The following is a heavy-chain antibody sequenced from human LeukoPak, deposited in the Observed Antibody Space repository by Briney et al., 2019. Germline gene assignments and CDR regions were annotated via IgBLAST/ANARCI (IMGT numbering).Heavy chain of an antibody. CDR1: GFTFSSYA. CDR3: ARIARVGATSYYYYGMDV. V-gene: IGHV3-23*01. D-gene: IGHD1-26*01. Sequence: GGSLRLSCAASGFTFSSYAMSWIHQAPGKGLEWVSAISGSGGSTYYADSVKGRFTISRDNSKNTLYLQMNSLRAEDTAVYYCARIARVGATSYYYYGMDVWGQGTTVTVSS. J-gene: IGHJ6*02. CDR2: ISGSGGST.